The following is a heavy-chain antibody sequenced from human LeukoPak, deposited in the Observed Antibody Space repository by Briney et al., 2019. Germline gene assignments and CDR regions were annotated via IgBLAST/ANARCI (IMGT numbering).Heavy chain of an antibody. V-gene: IGHV3-7*04. J-gene: IGHJ2*01. CDR1: GFTFSSFW. CDR2: IKQDGSEK. CDR3: ARGYCSGGSCFSSTGNFDF. D-gene: IGHD2-15*01. Sequence: GGSLRLSCAASGFTFSSFWMSWVRQAPGKGLEWVANIKQDGSEKYYVDSVKGRFTVSRDNAENSLYLQMNSLRAEDTAVYYCARGYCSGGSCFSSTGNFDFWGRGTLVTVSS.